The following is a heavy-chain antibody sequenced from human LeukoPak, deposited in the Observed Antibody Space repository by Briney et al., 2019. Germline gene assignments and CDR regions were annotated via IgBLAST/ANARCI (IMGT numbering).Heavy chain of an antibody. CDR3: ARDWVSGWDAGFDY. D-gene: IGHD6-19*01. J-gene: IGHJ4*02. CDR2: VKSDGSST. V-gene: IGHV3-74*01. Sequence: GGSLRLSCAASGFTFSRFWMHWVRQGPGKGLVWVSGVKSDGSSTNYADSVKGRFTISRDNAKNSLYLQMNSLRAEDTALYYCARDWVSGWDAGFDYWGQGTLVTVSS. CDR1: GFTFSRFW.